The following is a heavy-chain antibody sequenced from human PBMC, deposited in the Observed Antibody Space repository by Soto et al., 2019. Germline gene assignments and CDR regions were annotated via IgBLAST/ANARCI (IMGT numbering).Heavy chain of an antibody. CDR3: ARYEWRLIQLWPKAPFDY. D-gene: IGHD5-18*01. CDR1: GYSFTDYW. J-gene: IGHJ4*02. Sequence: EVQLVQSGAEVKKPGESLKISCKGSGYSFTDYWIAWVRQMPGKGLEWMGIIYPGDSDTRYSPSFEGQVSISADTSTTTASLQWSSLKASDTAMYYCARYEWRLIQLWPKAPFDYWGQGTLVTVSS. CDR2: IYPGDSDT. V-gene: IGHV5-51*03.